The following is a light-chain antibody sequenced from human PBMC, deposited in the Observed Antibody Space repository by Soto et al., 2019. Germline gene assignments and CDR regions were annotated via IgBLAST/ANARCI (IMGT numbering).Light chain of an antibody. Sequence: ETVLTQSPGTLSLSPGERATLSCRASQPISSYLAWYQQKPGQAPRLLIYGASNRATGIPDRFSGSGFGTDFTLTISRLEPEDFAVYYCQQYQSSPRTFGQGTKVDIK. CDR1: QPISSY. V-gene: IGKV3-20*01. J-gene: IGKJ1*01. CDR2: GAS. CDR3: QQYQSSPRT.